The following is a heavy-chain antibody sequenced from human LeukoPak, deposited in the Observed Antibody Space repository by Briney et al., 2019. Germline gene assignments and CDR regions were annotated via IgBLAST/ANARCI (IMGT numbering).Heavy chain of an antibody. V-gene: IGHV1-69*13. CDR1: GYTFTGYY. CDR2: IIPIFGTA. D-gene: IGHD3-16*01. Sequence: GASVKVSCKASGYTFTGYYMHWVRQAPGQGLEWMGGIIPIFGTANYAQKFQGRVTITADESTSTAYMELSSLRSEGTAVYYCAVRGGIMITFGGVIGYGSFDAFDIWGQGTMVTVSS. J-gene: IGHJ3*02. CDR3: AVRGGIMITFGGVIGYGSFDAFDI.